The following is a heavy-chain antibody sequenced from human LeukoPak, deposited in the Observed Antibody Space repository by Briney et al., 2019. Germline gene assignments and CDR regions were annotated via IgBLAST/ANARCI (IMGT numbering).Heavy chain of an antibody. V-gene: IGHV3-20*04. CDR3: ARNYYHSSGYLFDY. CDR2: INWNGDST. J-gene: IGHJ4*02. Sequence: PGGSLRLSCAASGFTFSSYAMSWVRQAPGKGLEWVSYINWNGDSTGYADSVKGRFTISRDNAKNSLYLQMNSLRAEDTALYYCARNYYHSSGYLFDYWGQGTLVTVSS. CDR1: GFTFSSYA. D-gene: IGHD3-22*01.